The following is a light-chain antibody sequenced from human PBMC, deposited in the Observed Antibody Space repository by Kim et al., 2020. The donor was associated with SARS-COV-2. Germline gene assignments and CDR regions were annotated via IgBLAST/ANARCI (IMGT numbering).Light chain of an antibody. Sequence: QSALTQPASVSGSPGQSITISCTGTSSDVGGYDYVSWYQQHPGKAPKLIIYDVSNRPSGVSNRFSGSKSGNTASLTISGLQAEDEADYYCSSYTTNSTWVFGGGTKL. CDR2: DVS. CDR1: SSDVGGYDY. V-gene: IGLV2-14*03. CDR3: SSYTTNSTWV. J-gene: IGLJ3*02.